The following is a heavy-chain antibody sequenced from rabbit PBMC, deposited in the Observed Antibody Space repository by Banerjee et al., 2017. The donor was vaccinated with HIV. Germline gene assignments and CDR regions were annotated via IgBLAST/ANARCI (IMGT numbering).Heavy chain of an antibody. CDR3: ARDLAGVIGWNFDL. V-gene: IGHV1S45*01. J-gene: IGHJ4*01. D-gene: IGHD4-1*01. CDR2: IDTGSSGST. Sequence: QEQLEESGGGLVQPEGSLTLTCTASGFSFSSSYYMCWVRQAPGKGLEWIGCIDTGSSGSTDYASWAKGRFTISKTSSTTVSLQMTSLTAADTATYFCARDLAGVIGWNFDLWGPGTLVTVS. CDR1: GFSFSSSYY.